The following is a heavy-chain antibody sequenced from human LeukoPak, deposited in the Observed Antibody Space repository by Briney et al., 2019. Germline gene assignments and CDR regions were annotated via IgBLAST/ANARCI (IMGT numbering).Heavy chain of an antibody. CDR3: ARARGYYYDSSGYCDY. Sequence: GGSLRLSCAASGFTFSSYAMHWVRQAPGKGLEGVAVISYDGSNKYYAASVKGRFTISRDNSKNTLYLQMNSLRAEDTAVYYCARARGYYYDSSGYCDYWGQGTLVTVSS. J-gene: IGHJ4*02. D-gene: IGHD3-22*01. CDR2: ISYDGSNK. CDR1: GFTFSSYA. V-gene: IGHV3-30-3*01.